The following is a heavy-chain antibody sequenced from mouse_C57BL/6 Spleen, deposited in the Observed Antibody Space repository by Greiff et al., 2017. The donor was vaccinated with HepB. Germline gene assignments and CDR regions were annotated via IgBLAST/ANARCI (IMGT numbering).Heavy chain of an antibody. V-gene: IGHV5-4*03. CDR1: GFTFSSYA. CDR2: ISDGGSYT. J-gene: IGHJ4*01. CDR3: ARERGWYYAMEY. Sequence: EVKLVESGGGLVKPGGSLKLSCAASGFTFSSYAMSWVRQTPEKRLEWVATISDGGSYTYYPDNVKGRFTISRDNAKNNLYLQMSHLKSEDTAMYYCARERGWYYAMEYWGQGTSDTVSS. D-gene: IGHD2-3*01.